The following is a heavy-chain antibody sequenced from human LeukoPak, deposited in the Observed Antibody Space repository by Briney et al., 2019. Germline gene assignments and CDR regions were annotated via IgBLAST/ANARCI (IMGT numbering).Heavy chain of an antibody. D-gene: IGHD2-15*01. V-gene: IGHV3-7*01. CDR3: ARVYCSGGSCYSIYYYYYMDV. CDR1: GFTFSSYW. J-gene: IGHJ6*03. CDR2: IKQDGSEK. Sequence: GGSLRLSCAASGFTFSSYWMSWVRQAPGKGLEWVANIKQDGSEKYYVDSVKGRFTISRDNSKNTLYLQMNSLRAEDTAVYYCARVYCSGGSCYSIYYYYYMDVWGKGTTVTVSS.